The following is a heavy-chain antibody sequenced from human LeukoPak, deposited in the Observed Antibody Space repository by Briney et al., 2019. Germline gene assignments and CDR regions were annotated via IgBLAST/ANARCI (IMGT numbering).Heavy chain of an antibody. D-gene: IGHD3-10*01. J-gene: IGHJ4*02. Sequence: SETLSLTCTVSGASISSYYYSWIRQPPGKGLEWIGYFYYSGSTNYNPSLKSRVTISVDTSKNQFSLRLTSVTAADTAVYYCARMGSTSYYFDYWGQGTLVTVSS. V-gene: IGHV4-59*01. CDR1: GASISSYY. CDR3: ARMGSTSYYFDY. CDR2: FYYSGST.